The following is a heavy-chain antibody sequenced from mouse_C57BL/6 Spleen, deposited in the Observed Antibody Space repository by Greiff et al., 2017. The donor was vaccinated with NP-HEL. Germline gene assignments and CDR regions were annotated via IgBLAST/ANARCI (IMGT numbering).Heavy chain of an antibody. J-gene: IGHJ3*01. Sequence: VQLQQPGAELVKPGASVKMSCKASGYTFTSYWITWVKQRPGQGLEWIGDIYPGSGSTNYNEKFKSKATLTVDTSSSTAYMQLSSLTSEDSAVYYCAREKGYDGTGWFAYWGQGTLVTVSA. CDR3: AREKGYDGTGWFAY. V-gene: IGHV1-55*01. D-gene: IGHD2-2*01. CDR1: GYTFTSYW. CDR2: IYPGSGST.